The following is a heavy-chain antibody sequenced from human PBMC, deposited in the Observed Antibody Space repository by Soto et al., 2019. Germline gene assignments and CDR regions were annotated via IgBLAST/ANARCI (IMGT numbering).Heavy chain of an antibody. V-gene: IGHV3-23*01. D-gene: IGHD1-1*01. CDR1: GFTFSNYA. CDR2: ISSSGDSP. Sequence: EVQLLESGGGLVQPGGSLRLSCAASGFTFSNYAMSWVRQAPGKGLEWVSAISSSGDSPYYADSVKGRFTVSRDNSKNRLYRQMTSLGVEERAIYSCARNTIPTPNYWGQGTWSPSPQ. CDR3: ARNTIPTPNY. J-gene: IGHJ4*02.